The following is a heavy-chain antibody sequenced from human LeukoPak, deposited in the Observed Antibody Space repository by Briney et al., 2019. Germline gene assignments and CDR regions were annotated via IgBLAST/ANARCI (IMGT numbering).Heavy chain of an antibody. CDR1: GYSFTSFW. V-gene: IGHV5-51*01. J-gene: IGHJ4*02. CDR2: IYPGDSDT. Sequence: GESLKISCKGSGYSFTSFWIGWVRQMPGKGLEDMGIIYPGDSDTRYSPPFQGQVTISVDKSISTAYLQWSSLKASDTAMYYCATDYYDSGSHFDYWGQGTLVTVPS. D-gene: IGHD3-22*01. CDR3: ATDYYDSGSHFDY.